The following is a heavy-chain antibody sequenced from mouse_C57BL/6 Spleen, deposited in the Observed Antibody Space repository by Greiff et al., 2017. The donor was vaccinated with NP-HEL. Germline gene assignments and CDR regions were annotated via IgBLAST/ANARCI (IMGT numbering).Heavy chain of an antibody. Sequence: EVKLEESGPELVKPGASVKISCKASGYSFTGYYMNWVKQSPEKSLEWIGEINPSTGGTTYNQKFKAKATLTVDKSSSTAYMQLKSLTSEDSAVYYCARTRNGRYFDVWGTGTTVTVSS. CDR1: GYSFTGYY. CDR3: ARTRNGRYFDV. J-gene: IGHJ1*03. V-gene: IGHV1-42*01. CDR2: INPSTGGT.